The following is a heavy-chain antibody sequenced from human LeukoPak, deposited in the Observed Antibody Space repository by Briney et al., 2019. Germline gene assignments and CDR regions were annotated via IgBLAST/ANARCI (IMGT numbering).Heavy chain of an antibody. CDR1: GFTFSSYG. CDR3: AKDSIDTYYDFWSGYHDAFDI. D-gene: IGHD3-3*01. V-gene: IGHV3-30*02. Sequence: GGSLRLSCAASGFTFSSYGMHWVRQAPGKGLEWVAFIRYDGSNKYYADSVKGQFTISRDNSKNTLYLQMNSLRAEDTAVYYCAKDSIDTYYDFWSGYHDAFDIWGQGTMVTVSS. CDR2: IRYDGSNK. J-gene: IGHJ3*02.